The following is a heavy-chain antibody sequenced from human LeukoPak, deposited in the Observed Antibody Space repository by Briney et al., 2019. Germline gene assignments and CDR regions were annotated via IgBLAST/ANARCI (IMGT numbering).Heavy chain of an antibody. V-gene: IGHV3-7*01. CDR1: GFTLSDVW. Sequence: GGSLRLSCAASGFTLSDVWMSWVRQAPGKGLEWVANINYHGSDKYLVDSVKGRFTISRDNAKNSLFLQMNSLRDEDTAVYYCTRGDPDYWGQGTLVTVSS. CDR2: INYHGSDK. D-gene: IGHD2-21*02. CDR3: TRGDPDY. J-gene: IGHJ4*02.